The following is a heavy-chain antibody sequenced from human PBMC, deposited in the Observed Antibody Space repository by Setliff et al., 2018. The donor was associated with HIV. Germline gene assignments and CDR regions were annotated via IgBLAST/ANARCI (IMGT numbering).Heavy chain of an antibody. CDR3: AWGTQRPIDS. V-gene: IGHV1-69-2*01. J-gene: IGHJ4*02. CDR1: GYTFPDYY. Sequence: GASVKVSCKVSGYTFPDYYMQWVRQAPGKGLEWMGLIDPDRGDTVYAEKFQGRVTITADRSIDIAYMKLSSLRSEDSAMYFCAWGTQRPIDSWGQGTLVTVS. D-gene: IGHD3-16*01. CDR2: IDPDRGDT.